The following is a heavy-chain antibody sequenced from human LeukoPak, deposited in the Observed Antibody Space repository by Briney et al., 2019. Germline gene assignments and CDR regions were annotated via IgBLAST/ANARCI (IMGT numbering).Heavy chain of an antibody. J-gene: IGHJ6*03. CDR2: ISSSGSTI. V-gene: IGHV3-48*03. Sequence: GGSLRLSCAASGFTFSSYEMNWVRQAPGKGLEWVSYISSSGSTIYYADSVKGRFTISRDNAKNSLYLQMNSLRAEDTAVYYCARGRRVSYYYYYMDVWGKGTTVTISS. CDR1: GFTFSSYE. CDR3: ARGRRVSYYYYYMDV.